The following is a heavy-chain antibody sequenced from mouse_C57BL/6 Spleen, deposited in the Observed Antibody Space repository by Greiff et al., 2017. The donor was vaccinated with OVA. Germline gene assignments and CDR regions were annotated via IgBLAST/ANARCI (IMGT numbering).Heavy chain of an antibody. CDR1: GFTFSSYA. Sequence: EVQRVESGEGLVKPGGSLKLSCAASGFTFSSYAMSWVRQTPEKRLEWVAYISSGGDYIYYADTVKGRFTISRDNARNTLYLQMSSLKSEDTAMYYCTRDFDCGSSFWYFDVWGTGTTVTVSS. D-gene: IGHD1-1*01. CDR3: TRDFDCGSSFWYFDV. CDR2: ISSGGDYI. J-gene: IGHJ1*03. V-gene: IGHV5-9-1*02.